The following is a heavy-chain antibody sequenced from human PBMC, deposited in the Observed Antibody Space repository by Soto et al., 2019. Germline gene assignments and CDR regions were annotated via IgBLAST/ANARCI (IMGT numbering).Heavy chain of an antibody. CDR1: GGSISSYY. Sequence: QVQLQESGPGLVKPSETLSLTCTVSGGSISSYYWSWIRQPPGKGLEWIGFIFYSGSTSYNPSLKSGVTISIDTSEYPFSLKLNSVTAADTTVYYCASMIGDPVLSFDSWGQGTLVAVSS. CDR2: IFYSGST. V-gene: IGHV4-59*01. CDR3: ASMIGDPVLSFDS. J-gene: IGHJ5*01. D-gene: IGHD3-10*02.